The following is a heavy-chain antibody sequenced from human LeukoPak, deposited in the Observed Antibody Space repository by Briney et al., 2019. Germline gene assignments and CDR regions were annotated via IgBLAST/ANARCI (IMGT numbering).Heavy chain of an antibody. CDR1: GGSFSGYY. CDR2: INHSGST. J-gene: IGHJ4*02. D-gene: IGHD3-3*01. CDR3: ARDEFSSGYYENY. Sequence: PSETLSLTCAVYGGSFSGYYWSWIRQPPGKGLEWIGEINHSGSTNYNPSLKSRVTISVDTSKNQFSLKLSSVTAADTAVYYCARDEFSSGYYENYWGQGTLVTVSS. V-gene: IGHV4-34*01.